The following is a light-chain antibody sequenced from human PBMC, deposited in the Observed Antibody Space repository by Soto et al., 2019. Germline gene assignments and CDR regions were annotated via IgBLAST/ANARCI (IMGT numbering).Light chain of an antibody. CDR2: DDN. V-gene: IGLV1-51*01. CDR3: GSWDSSLSAYV. J-gene: IGLJ1*01. CDR1: RSNIGGNS. Sequence: QSVLTQPPSVSAAPGQKVTISCSASRSNIGGNSVSWYQQLPVTAPKLLIYDDNKRPSGIPDRFSGSKSGTSATLGITGFQTGDEADYYCGSWDSSLSAYVFGTGTKGTVL.